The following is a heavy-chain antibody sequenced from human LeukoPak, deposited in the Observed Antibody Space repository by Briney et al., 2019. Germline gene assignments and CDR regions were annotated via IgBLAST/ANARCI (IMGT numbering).Heavy chain of an antibody. CDR2: IDGSGCT. CDR1: GFSFSSSAEY. D-gene: IGHD1-14*01. V-gene: IGHV4-39*01. CDR3: SRLFVTGVDGRGWFPS. Sequence: SETLSLTCGVSGFSFSSSAEYWGWIGQRPGKELESIVSIDGSGCTYYDPSLKGPVTSSVDTSKNQLSLKVTSMTAADSAVYYCSRLFVTGVDGRGWFPSWGQGTLVTVSS. J-gene: IGHJ5*01.